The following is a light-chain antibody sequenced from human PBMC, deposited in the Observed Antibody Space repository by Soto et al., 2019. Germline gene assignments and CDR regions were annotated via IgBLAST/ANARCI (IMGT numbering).Light chain of an antibody. CDR3: QQTYSDIS. CDR2: GAS. V-gene: IGKV1-39*01. Sequence: DVRMTQSPSSMSASVGDTITITCRASQTITTYLNWFQQKPGESPRLLIYGASTLHDGVPSRFSGSGSGTDFTLTISGLQPEDFATYHCQQTYSDISFGGGTKVDI. CDR1: QTITTY. J-gene: IGKJ4*01.